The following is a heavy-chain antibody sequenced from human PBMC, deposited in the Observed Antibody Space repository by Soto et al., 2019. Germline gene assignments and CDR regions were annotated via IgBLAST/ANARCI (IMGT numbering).Heavy chain of an antibody. CDR2: IYYGGTT. CDR3: ARGWYYFDF. J-gene: IGHJ4*02. V-gene: IGHV4-38-2*01. CDR1: VEPITGGDY. Sequence: SETLSLPCDVSVEPITGGDYWGWIRQSPGKGLEWIGSIYYGGTTYYNPSLRSRLAISIDTSKNQFSLRLSSVTAADTALYYCARGWYYFDFWGQGTLVTVSS. D-gene: IGHD2-15*01.